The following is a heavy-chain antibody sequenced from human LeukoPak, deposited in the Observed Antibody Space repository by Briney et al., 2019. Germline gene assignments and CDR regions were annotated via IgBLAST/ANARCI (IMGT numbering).Heavy chain of an antibody. CDR2: IYSSGST. V-gene: IGHV3-53*01. CDR1: GFTVSSNY. CDR3: AKTRSGYSSGAYDI. J-gene: IGHJ3*02. Sequence: GGSLRLSCAASGFTVSSNYMSWVRQAPGKGLEWVSVIYSSGSTYYADSVKGRFTISRDNSKDMLYLQMNSLRAEDTAVYYCAKTRSGYSSGAYDIWGQGTMVTVSS. D-gene: IGHD3-3*01.